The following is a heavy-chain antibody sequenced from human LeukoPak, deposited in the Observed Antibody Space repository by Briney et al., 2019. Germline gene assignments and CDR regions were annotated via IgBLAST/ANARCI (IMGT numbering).Heavy chain of an antibody. V-gene: IGHV1-2*02. Sequence: GASVKVSCKASGYIFTGYYMHWVRQAPGQGLEWMGWINPNSGGTNYAQKFQGRVTMTRDTSISTAYMELSRLRSDDTAVYYCARTYYDFWSGCHIDAFDIWGQGTMVTVSS. D-gene: IGHD3-3*01. CDR3: ARTYYDFWSGCHIDAFDI. CDR2: INPNSGGT. CDR1: GYIFTGYY. J-gene: IGHJ3*02.